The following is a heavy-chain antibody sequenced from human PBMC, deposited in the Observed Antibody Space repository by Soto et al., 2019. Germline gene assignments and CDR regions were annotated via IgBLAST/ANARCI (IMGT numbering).Heavy chain of an antibody. D-gene: IGHD1-26*01. J-gene: IGHJ6*02. CDR2: ISGYNANT. CDR1: GYSFTRYG. V-gene: IGHV1-18*01. CDR3: ARMWDVRYYYYGLDV. Sequence: QVKLVQSGAEVKKPGASVKVSCKASGYSFTRYGISWVRQAPGQGLEWMGWISGYNANTNYPENLQGRVTMTTDTCTSTAYRDGRSLISDDTAVYCCARMWDVRYYYYGLDVWGQGTKVTVTS.